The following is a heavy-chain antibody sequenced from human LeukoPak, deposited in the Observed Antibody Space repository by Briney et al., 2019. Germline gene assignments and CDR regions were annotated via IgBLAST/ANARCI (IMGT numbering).Heavy chain of an antibody. V-gene: IGHV4-34*01. J-gene: IGHJ5*02. Sequence: SETLCLTCAVYGGSFSGYYWSWIRQPPGKGLEWIGEINHSGSTNYNPSLKSRVSISVYTSKNQFSLKLSSVTAADTAVYYCARRSWFDPWGQGTLVTVSS. CDR1: GGSFSGYY. CDR2: INHSGST. CDR3: ARRSWFDP.